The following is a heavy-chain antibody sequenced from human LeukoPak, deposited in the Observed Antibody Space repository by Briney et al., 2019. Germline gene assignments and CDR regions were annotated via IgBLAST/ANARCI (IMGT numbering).Heavy chain of an antibody. Sequence: SVKVSCKASGGTFSSYAISWVRQAPGQGLEWMGRIIPILGIANYAQKFQGRVTITADKSTSTAYMELSSLRSEDTAVYYCASDSSGLPGGPVVDYWGQGTLVTVSS. CDR3: ASDSSGLPGGPVVDY. CDR1: GGTFSSYA. V-gene: IGHV1-69*04. CDR2: IIPILGIA. J-gene: IGHJ4*02. D-gene: IGHD3-22*01.